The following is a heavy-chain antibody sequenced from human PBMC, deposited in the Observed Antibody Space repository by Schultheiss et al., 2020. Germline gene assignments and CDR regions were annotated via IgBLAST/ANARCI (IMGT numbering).Heavy chain of an antibody. Sequence: GGSLRLSCAASGFTFSSYGMHWVRQAPGKGLEWVAVIWFDGGYRYYADSVKGRFTISRDNSKNTLYLQMNSLRAEDTALYYCARDRYCTGTSCYVTMDVWGKGTTVTVSS. V-gene: IGHV3-33*08. D-gene: IGHD2-2*01. CDR1: GFTFSSYG. CDR2: IWFDGGYR. J-gene: IGHJ6*04. CDR3: ARDRYCTGTSCYVTMDV.